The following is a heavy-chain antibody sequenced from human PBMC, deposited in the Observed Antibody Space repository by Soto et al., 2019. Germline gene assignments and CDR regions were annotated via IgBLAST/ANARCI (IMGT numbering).Heavy chain of an antibody. D-gene: IGHD6-13*01. CDR2: IYYSGST. V-gene: IGHV4-39*01. Sequence: SETLSLTCTVSGGSISSSSYYWGWIRQPPGKGLEWIGSIYYSGSTYYNPSLKSRVTISVDTSKNQFSLKLSSVTAADTAVYYCVYIGQLATLGDYWGQGTLVTVSS. CDR3: VYIGQLATLGDY. CDR1: GGSISSSSYY. J-gene: IGHJ4*02.